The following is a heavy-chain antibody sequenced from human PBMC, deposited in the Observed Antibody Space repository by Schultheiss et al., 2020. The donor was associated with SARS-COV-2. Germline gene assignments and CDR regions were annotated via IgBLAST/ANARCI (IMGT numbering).Heavy chain of an antibody. CDR2: IYYSGST. J-gene: IGHJ4*02. Sequence: SETLSLTCTVSGGSISSYYWSWIRQPPGKGLEWIGYIYYSGSTNYNPSLKSRVTMSVDTSKNQFSLKLSSVTAADTAVYYCARGGPGEGSTGAIGDYWGQGTLVTVSS. V-gene: IGHV4-59*08. CDR3: ARGGPGEGSTGAIGDY. CDR1: GGSISSYY. D-gene: IGHD3-10*01.